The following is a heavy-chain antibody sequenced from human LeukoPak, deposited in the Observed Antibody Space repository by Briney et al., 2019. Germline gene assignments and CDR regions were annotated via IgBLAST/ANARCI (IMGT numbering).Heavy chain of an antibody. V-gene: IGHV3-21*01. Sequence: PGGSLRLSCAASGFTFSSYSMNWVRQAPGKGLEWVSSISSSSSYIYYADSVKGRFTISRDNAKNSLYLQMNSLRAEDTAVYYCAREGSSWYRYNWFDPWGQGTLLTVSS. CDR3: AREGSSWYRYNWFDP. CDR2: ISSSSSYI. D-gene: IGHD6-13*01. J-gene: IGHJ5*02. CDR1: GFTFSSYS.